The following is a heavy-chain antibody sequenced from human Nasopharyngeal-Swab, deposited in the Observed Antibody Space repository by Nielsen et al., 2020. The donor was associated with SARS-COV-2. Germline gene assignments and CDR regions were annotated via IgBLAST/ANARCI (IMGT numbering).Heavy chain of an antibody. Sequence: GESLKISCAASGFTFSSYAMSWVRQAPGKGLEWVSVIYSGGSSTYYADSVKGRFTISRDNSKNTLYLQMNSLRAEDTAVYYCAKPQYDSSGYYYEGYFDYWGQGTLVTVSS. D-gene: IGHD3-22*01. CDR2: IYSGGSST. V-gene: IGHV3-23*03. CDR1: GFTFSSYA. J-gene: IGHJ4*02. CDR3: AKPQYDSSGYYYEGYFDY.